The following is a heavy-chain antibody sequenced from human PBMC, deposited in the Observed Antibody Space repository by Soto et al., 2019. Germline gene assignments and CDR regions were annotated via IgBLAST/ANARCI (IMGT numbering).Heavy chain of an antibody. Sequence: GGSLRLSCAASGFTFSSYSMNWVRQAPGKGLEWVSSISSSSSYIYYADSVKGRFTISRDNAKNSLYLQMNSLRAEDTAVYYCATSMTTVTTGSGEPDYWGQGTLVTVSS. D-gene: IGHD4-17*01. J-gene: IGHJ4*02. V-gene: IGHV3-21*01. CDR3: ATSMTTVTTGSGEPDY. CDR2: ISSSSSYI. CDR1: GFTFSSYS.